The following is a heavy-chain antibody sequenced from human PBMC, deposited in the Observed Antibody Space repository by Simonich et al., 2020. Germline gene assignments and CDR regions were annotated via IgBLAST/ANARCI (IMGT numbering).Heavy chain of an antibody. J-gene: IGHJ1*01. D-gene: IGHD6-13*01. CDR1: GGSFSGYY. V-gene: IGHV4-34*01. CDR3: ARGLRVAAASTAFQH. Sequence: QVQLQQWGAGLLKPSETLSLTCAVYGGSFSGYYWSWIRQPPGKGLAWIGEINHRGSTNYNPSLKSRVTISVDTSKNQFSLKLSSVTAADTAVYYCARGLRVAAASTAFQHCGQGTLVTVSS. CDR2: INHRGST.